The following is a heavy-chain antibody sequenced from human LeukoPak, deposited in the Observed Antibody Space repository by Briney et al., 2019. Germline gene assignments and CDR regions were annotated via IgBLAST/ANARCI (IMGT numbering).Heavy chain of an antibody. Sequence: SETLSLTCTVSGGSISSSSYYWGWIRQPPGKGLEWIGSIYYSGSTYYNPSLKSRVTISVDTSKIQLSLKLSSVTAADTAVYYCARTSTADFWSGTYDYWGQGTLVTVSS. D-gene: IGHD3-3*01. V-gene: IGHV4-39*07. J-gene: IGHJ4*02. CDR1: GGSISSSSYY. CDR3: ARTSTADFWSGTYDY. CDR2: IYYSGST.